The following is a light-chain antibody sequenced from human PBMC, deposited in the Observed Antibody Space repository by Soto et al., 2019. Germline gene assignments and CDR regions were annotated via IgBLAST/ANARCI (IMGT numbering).Light chain of an antibody. J-gene: IGKJ3*01. CDR2: AAS. Sequence: DIRMTQSPSSLSASVGDRVTVTCRASQSISNYLNWYQQKPGKAPKLLIYAASSLQSGVPSRFSGSGSGTDFTLTISSLQPEDFATYYCQHTSSTPFTFGPGTKVDIE. CDR1: QSISNY. CDR3: QHTSSTPFT. V-gene: IGKV1-39*01.